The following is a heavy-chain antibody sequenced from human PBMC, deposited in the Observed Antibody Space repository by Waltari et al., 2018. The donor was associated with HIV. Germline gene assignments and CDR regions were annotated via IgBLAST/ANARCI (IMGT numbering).Heavy chain of an antibody. J-gene: IGHJ4*02. Sequence: EVQVVESGGGLVKPGGSLRLSCAASGFTFNNAWMTWVRQAPGKGLEWVGRIKSKTDGRTTDYSAPWKGRFTISRDDSKNTLYLQMNSLRTEDTAVYYCTTAMADYWGQGTLVTVSS. D-gene: IGHD3-10*01. V-gene: IGHV3-15*01. CDR3: TTAMADY. CDR2: IKSKTDGRTT. CDR1: GFTFNNAW.